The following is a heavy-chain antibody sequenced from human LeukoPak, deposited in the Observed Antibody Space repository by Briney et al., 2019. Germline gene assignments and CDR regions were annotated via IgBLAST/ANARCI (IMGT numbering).Heavy chain of an antibody. D-gene: IGHD3-10*01. CDR2: INPNSGDT. CDR1: GYTFTDYY. CDR3: ARAVARFGESYYYYMDV. Sequence: ASVKVSCKASGYTFTDYYINWVRQAPGQGLEWIGWINPNSGDTNYAQKFQDRVTMTTDTSTSTAYMELRSLRSDDTAVYYCARAVARFGESYYYYMDVWGKGTTVTVSS. V-gene: IGHV1-2*02. J-gene: IGHJ6*03.